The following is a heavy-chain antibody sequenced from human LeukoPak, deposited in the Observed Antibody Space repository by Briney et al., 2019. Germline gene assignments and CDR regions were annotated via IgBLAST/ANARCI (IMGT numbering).Heavy chain of an antibody. CDR2: ISSSSSYI. CDR3: AKDGGFDP. D-gene: IGHD3-10*01. J-gene: IGHJ5*02. Sequence: GGSLRLSCAASGFTFSSYSMNWVRQAPGKGLEWVSSISSSSSYIYYADSVKGRFTISRDNSKNTLYLQMNSLRAEDTAVYYCAKDGGFDPWGQGTPVTVSS. CDR1: GFTFSSYS. V-gene: IGHV3-21*04.